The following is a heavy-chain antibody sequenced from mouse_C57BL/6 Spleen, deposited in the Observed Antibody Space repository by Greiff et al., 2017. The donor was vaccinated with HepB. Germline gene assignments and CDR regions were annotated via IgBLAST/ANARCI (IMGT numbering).Heavy chain of an antibody. J-gene: IGHJ1*03. CDR1: GYTFTDYY. Sequence: VQLKQSGPVLVKPGASVKMSCKASGYTFTDYYMNWVKQSHGKSLEWIGVINPYNGGTSYNQKFKGKATLTVDKSSSTAYMELNSLTSEDSAVYYGARDYGSSYGYFDVWGTGTTVTVSS. D-gene: IGHD1-1*01. CDR3: ARDYGSSYGYFDV. CDR2: INPYNGGT. V-gene: IGHV1-19*01.